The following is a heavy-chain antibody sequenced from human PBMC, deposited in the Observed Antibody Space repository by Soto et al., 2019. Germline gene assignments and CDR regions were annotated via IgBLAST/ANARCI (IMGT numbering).Heavy chain of an antibody. CDR2: IYHTGTT. CDR1: GDSISSSTYY. Sequence: SETLSLTCTVSGDSISSSTYYWGWIRQPPGKGLEWIGCIYHTGTTYYNPSLKSRVTISVDTSKNQFSLKLSSVTAADTAVYYGARPYFSSSSMFDYWGQGTLVTVSS. J-gene: IGHJ4*02. CDR3: ARPYFSSSSMFDY. D-gene: IGHD6-6*01. V-gene: IGHV4-39*01.